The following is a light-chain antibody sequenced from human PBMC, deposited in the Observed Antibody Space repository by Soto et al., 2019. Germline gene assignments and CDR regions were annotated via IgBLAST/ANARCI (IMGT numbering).Light chain of an antibody. CDR1: QSVSSNS. V-gene: IGKV3-20*01. CDR3: QQYGSSPYT. J-gene: IGKJ2*01. CDR2: GAS. Sequence: DIVLTQSPGTLSLSPGERATLSCRASQSVSSNSLAWYQQKPGQAPRLLIYGASSRATGIPDRLSGSGSGTYFTLTIRRLEPEDFAVYYCQQYGSSPYTFGQGTKLEI.